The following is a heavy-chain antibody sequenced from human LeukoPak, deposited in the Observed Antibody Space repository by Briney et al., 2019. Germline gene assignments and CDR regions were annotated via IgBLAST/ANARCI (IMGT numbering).Heavy chain of an antibody. CDR3: ARVKGRASYWYFDL. J-gene: IGHJ2*01. V-gene: IGHV3-11*01. CDR2: ISSSGSTI. CDR1: GFTFSDYY. Sequence: PGGSLRLSCAASGFTFSDYYMSWIRQAPGKGLEWVSYISSSGSTIYYADSVKGRFTISRDNARNSLYLQMNSLRAEDTAVYYCARVKGRASYWYFDLWGRGTLVTVSS.